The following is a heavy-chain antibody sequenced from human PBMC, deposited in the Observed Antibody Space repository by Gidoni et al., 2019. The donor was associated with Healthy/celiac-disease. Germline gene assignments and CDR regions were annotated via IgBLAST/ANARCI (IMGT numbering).Heavy chain of an antibody. V-gene: IGHV4-39*01. Sequence: QLQLQSSGPGLVTPSAPLSLPCTVSGGSISSSSYYWGWIRQPPGKGLEWIGSVYYSGSTYYNPSLKSRVTRSVETSKNHFSLKLSAVTAADTAVYYCARPPYPMVRGQGTLVTVSS. J-gene: IGHJ1*01. CDR1: GGSISSSSYY. CDR2: VYYSGST. D-gene: IGHD3-10*01. CDR3: ARPPYPMV.